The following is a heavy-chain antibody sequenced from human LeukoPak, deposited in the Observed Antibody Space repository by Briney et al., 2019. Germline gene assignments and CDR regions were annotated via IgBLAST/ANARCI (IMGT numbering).Heavy chain of an antibody. CDR2: ISGSGGST. J-gene: IGHJ4*02. Sequence: GGSLRLSCAASGFTFSSYAMSWVRQAPGKGLEWVSAISGSGGSTYYADSVKGRFTISRDNSKNTLYLQMNSLRVEDTAVYYCAKGFSSTLYSTYFDFWGQGTLVTVSS. CDR3: AKGFSSTLYSTYFDF. V-gene: IGHV3-23*01. D-gene: IGHD6-13*01. CDR1: GFTFSSYA.